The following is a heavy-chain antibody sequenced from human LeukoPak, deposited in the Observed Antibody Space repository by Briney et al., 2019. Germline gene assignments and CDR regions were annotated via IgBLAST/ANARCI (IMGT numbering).Heavy chain of an antibody. V-gene: IGHV1-69*04. Sequence: ASVKVSCKASGGTFISYAISWVRQAPGQGLEWMGRIIPILGIANYAQKFQGRVTITADKSTSTAYMELSSLRSEDTAVYYCARELVAANGYFDYWGQGTLVTVSS. D-gene: IGHD5-12*01. CDR1: GGTFISYA. CDR2: IIPILGIA. J-gene: IGHJ4*02. CDR3: ARELVAANGYFDY.